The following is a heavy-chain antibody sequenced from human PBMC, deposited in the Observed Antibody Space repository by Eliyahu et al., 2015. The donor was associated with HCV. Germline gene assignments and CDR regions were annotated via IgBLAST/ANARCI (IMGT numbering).Heavy chain of an antibody. V-gene: IGHV1-8*01. CDR3: ARFVFEGGFDWFPAYYGMDV. J-gene: IGHJ6*02. Sequence: QVQLVQSGAEVKKPGASVKVSCKASGYTFTSYDINWVRQATGQGLEWMGWMNPNSGNTGYAQKFQGRVTMTRNTSISTAYMELSSLRSEDTAVYYCARFVFEGGFDWFPAYYGMDVWGQGTTVTVSS. D-gene: IGHD3-9*01. CDR1: GYTFTSYD. CDR2: MNPNSGNT.